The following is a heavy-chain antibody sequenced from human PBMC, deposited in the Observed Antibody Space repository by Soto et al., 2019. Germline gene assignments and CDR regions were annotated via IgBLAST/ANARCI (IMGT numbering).Heavy chain of an antibody. D-gene: IGHD2-21*01. J-gene: IGHJ6*02. CDR2: INSSGRTI. V-gene: IGHV3-48*03. CDR1: GFTFSAYE. CDR3: ARSIYSNFYYAMDV. Sequence: VGSVRLSCAASGFTFSAYEMNWVRQAPGKGLEWLSDINSSGRTIYNADVVKGRFTISRDNAENSLYLQMNSLRAEDTAVYYCARSIYSNFYYAMDVWGQGTTVTVSS.